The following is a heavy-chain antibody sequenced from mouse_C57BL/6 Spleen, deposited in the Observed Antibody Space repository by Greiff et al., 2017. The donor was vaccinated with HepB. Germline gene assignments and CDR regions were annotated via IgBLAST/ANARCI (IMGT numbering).Heavy chain of an antibody. V-gene: IGHV1-80*01. D-gene: IGHD1-1*01. J-gene: IGHJ1*03. CDR2: IYPGDGDT. CDR1: GYAFSSYW. Sequence: VKLQESGAELVKPGASVKISCKASGYAFSSYWMNWVKQRPGKGLEWIGQIYPGDGDTNYNGKFKGKATLTADKSSSTAYMQLSSLTSEDSAVYFCASYYGSSSPYWYFDVWGTGTTVTVSS. CDR3: ASYYGSSSPYWYFDV.